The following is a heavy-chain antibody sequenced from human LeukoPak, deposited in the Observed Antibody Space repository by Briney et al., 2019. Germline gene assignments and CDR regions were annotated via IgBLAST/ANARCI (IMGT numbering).Heavy chain of an antibody. CDR3: AKGPSGLGAFDI. J-gene: IGHJ3*02. CDR2: ISWNSGSI. V-gene: IGHV3-9*01. CDR1: GFTFDDYA. Sequence: GRSLRLSCAASGFTFDDYAMPGFRQAPGKGLEWFSGISWNSGSIDYADPVKGRFTISRENAKKSLYLQMNSLRAEDTALYYCAKGPSGLGAFDIWGQGTMVTVSS. D-gene: IGHD3-3*01.